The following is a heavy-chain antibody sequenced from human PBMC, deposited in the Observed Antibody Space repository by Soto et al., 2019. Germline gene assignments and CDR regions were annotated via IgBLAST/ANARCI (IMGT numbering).Heavy chain of an antibody. CDR1: GFTFSSYT. Sequence: PGGSLRLSCAASGFTFSSYTMNWVRQAPGRGLEWVSSIGTSSSYIYYADSVKGRFTISRDNAKNSLFLQMYSLRADDTAVYYCARDSVRDYLYYYYGMDVWGQGTTVTVSS. V-gene: IGHV3-21*01. CDR2: IGTSSSYI. CDR3: ARDSVRDYLYYYYGMDV. J-gene: IGHJ6*02. D-gene: IGHD4-17*01.